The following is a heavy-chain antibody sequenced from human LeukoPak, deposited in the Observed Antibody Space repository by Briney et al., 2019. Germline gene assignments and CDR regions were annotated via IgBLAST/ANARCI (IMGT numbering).Heavy chain of an antibody. CDR2: IYYSGST. V-gene: IGHV4-59*08. CDR3: ARGSGSSWSY. CDR1: GGSISSDY. Sequence: SETLSLTCTVSGGSISSDYWSWIRQPPGKGLEWIGYIYYSGSTNYNPSLKSRVTISVDTSKNQFSLKLSSVTAADTAVYYCARGSGSSWSYWGQGTLVTVSS. J-gene: IGHJ4*02. D-gene: IGHD6-13*01.